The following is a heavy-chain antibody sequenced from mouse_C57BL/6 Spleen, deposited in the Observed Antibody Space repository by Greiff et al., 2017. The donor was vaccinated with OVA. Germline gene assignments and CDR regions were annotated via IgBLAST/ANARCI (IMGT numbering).Heavy chain of an antibody. J-gene: IGHJ2*01. CDR2: IYPRSGNT. CDR3: AREEDYGVDY. D-gene: IGHD1-1*02. V-gene: IGHV1-81*01. CDR1: GYTFTSYG. Sequence: LQESGAELARPGASVKLSCKASGYTFTSYGISWVKQRTGQGLEWIGEIYPRSGNTYYNEKFKGKATLTADKSSSTAYMELRSLTSEDSAVYFCAREEDYGVDYWGQGTTLTVSS.